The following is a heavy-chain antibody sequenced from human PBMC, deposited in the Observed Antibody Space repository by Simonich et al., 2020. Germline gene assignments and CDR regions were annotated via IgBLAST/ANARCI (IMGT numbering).Heavy chain of an antibody. V-gene: IGHV3-21*01. CDR1: GFTFSSYS. CDR2: ISSSSHYI. D-gene: IGHD1-26*01. CDR3: ARGIVGASGAFDI. J-gene: IGHJ3*02. Sequence: EVQLVESGGGLVKPGGSLRLSCAASGFTFSSYSMNWVRQAQGRWLGWGSTISSSSHYIYYADSVKGRFTISRDNAKNSLYLQMNSLRAEDTAVYYCARGIVGASGAFDIWGQGTMVTVSS.